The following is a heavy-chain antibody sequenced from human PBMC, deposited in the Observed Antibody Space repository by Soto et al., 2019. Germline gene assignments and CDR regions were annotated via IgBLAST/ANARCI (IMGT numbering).Heavy chain of an antibody. CDR3: AKMGRHFPADRPYH. CDR1: RPTLSTYA. Sequence: PGRSMRLSCAASRPTLSTYAMTCDRHDPGKGLKWVSAISGTDDSTYYADSVKGRFTISRDNSENTVFLQMDSLRAEDTAVYYCAKMGRHFPADRPYHWGQGPMVP. CDR2: ISGTDDST. V-gene: IGHV3-23*01. J-gene: IGHJ4*02. D-gene: IGHD3-9*01.